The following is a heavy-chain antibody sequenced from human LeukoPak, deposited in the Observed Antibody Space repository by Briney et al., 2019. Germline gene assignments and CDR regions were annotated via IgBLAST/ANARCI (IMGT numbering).Heavy chain of an antibody. Sequence: GGSLRLSCAASGFTFSSYGMHWVRQAPGKGLEWVAFIRYDGSNKYYADSVKGRFTISRDNSKNTLYLQMSSLRAEDTAVYYCAKDLYDILTGSLTPPGYWGRGTLVTVSS. V-gene: IGHV3-30*02. CDR1: GFTFSSYG. D-gene: IGHD3-9*01. CDR3: AKDLYDILTGSLTPPGY. CDR2: IRYDGSNK. J-gene: IGHJ4*02.